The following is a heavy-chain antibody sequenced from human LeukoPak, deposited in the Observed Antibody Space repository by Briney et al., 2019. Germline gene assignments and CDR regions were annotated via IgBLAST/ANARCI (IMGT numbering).Heavy chain of an antibody. V-gene: IGHV3-23*01. D-gene: IGHD1-26*01. CDR1: RFTFSSYA. CDR3: ANRAPGLEGALDY. Sequence: GGSLRLFCAASRFTFSSYAMSWVRQAPGKGLEWVSAIGGSGGSTYYADSVKGRFTISRDNSKNTLYLQMNSLRAEDTAVYYCANRAPGLEGALDYWGQGALVTVSS. J-gene: IGHJ4*02. CDR2: IGGSGGST.